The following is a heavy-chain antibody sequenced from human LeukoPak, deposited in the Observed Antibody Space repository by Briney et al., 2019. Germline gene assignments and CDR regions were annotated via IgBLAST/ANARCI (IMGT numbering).Heavy chain of an antibody. CDR2: FDPEDGET. J-gene: IGHJ4*02. D-gene: IGHD6-19*01. Sequence: ASVKVSCKVSGYTLTELSMHWVRQAPGKGLEWMGGFDPEDGETIYAQKFQGRVTMTRDTSTSTVYMELSSLRSEDTAVYYCARAVAGIHDYWGQGTLVTVSS. V-gene: IGHV1-24*01. CDR1: GYTLTELS. CDR3: ARAVAGIHDY.